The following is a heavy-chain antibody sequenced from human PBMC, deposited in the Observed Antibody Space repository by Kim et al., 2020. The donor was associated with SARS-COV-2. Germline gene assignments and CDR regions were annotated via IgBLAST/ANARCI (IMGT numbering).Heavy chain of an antibody. CDR3: ARDLVGCSGGSCYFRMDV. Sequence: ASVKVSCKASGYTFTSYYMHWVRQAPGQGLEWMGIINPSGGSTSYAQKFQGRVTMTSDTSTSTVYMELSSLRSEDTAVYYCARDLVGCSGGSCYFRMDVWGQGNTVTVSS. D-gene: IGHD2-15*01. J-gene: IGHJ6*02. CDR1: GYTFTSYY. CDR2: INPSGGST. V-gene: IGHV1-46*01.